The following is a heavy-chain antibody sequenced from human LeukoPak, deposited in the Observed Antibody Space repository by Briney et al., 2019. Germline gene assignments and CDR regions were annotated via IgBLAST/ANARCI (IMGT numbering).Heavy chain of an antibody. J-gene: IGHJ4*02. CDR2: ISAYNGNT. Sequence: GASVKVSCKASGYTFTSYGISWVRQAPGQGLEWMGWISAYNGNTSYAQKLQGRVTMTTDTSTSTAYMELRSLRSDDTAVYYCARATYYDFWSGYYPHFDYWGQGTLVTVSS. CDR1: GYTFTSYG. CDR3: ARATYYDFWSGYYPHFDY. V-gene: IGHV1-18*01. D-gene: IGHD3-3*01.